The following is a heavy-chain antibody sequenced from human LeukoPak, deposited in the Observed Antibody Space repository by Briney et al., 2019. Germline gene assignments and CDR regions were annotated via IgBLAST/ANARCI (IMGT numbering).Heavy chain of an antibody. CDR3: ARKKGDYVWGSYRVIYYFDY. V-gene: IGHV4-34*01. J-gene: IGHJ4*02. CDR2: INHSGST. D-gene: IGHD3-16*02. Sequence: SETLSLTCAVYGGSFSGYYWSWIRQPPGKGLEWIGEINHSGSTNYNPSLKSRVTIPVDTSKNQFSLKLSSVTAADTAVYYCARKKGDYVWGSYRVIYYFDYWGQGTLVTVSS. CDR1: GGSFSGYY.